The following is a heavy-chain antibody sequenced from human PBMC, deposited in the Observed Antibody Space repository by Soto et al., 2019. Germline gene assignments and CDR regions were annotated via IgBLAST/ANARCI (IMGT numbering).Heavy chain of an antibody. D-gene: IGHD3-3*01. V-gene: IGHV3-66*01. CDR2: IYSGGST. Sequence: PGGSLRLSCAASGFTVGSNYMSWVRQAPGKGLEWVSVIYSGGSTYYADSVKGRFTISRDNSKNTLYLQMNSLRAEDTAVYYCARESVRSYDFWSGYYSQIYFHYWGQGTVVTVSS. CDR1: GFTVGSNY. J-gene: IGHJ4*02. CDR3: ARESVRSYDFWSGYYSQIYFHY.